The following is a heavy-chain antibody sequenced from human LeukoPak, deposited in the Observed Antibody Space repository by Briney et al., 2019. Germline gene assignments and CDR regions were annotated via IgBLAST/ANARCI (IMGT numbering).Heavy chain of an antibody. J-gene: IGHJ4*02. V-gene: IGHV5-51*01. CDR2: IYPGDSDT. CDR3: ARGRGLRFLEWAFDY. Sequence: GESPKISCKGSGYSFTSYWIGWVRQMPGKGLEWMGIIYPGDSDTRYSPSFQGQVTISADKSISTAYLQWSSLKASDTAMYYCARGRGLRFLEWAFDYWGQGTLVTVSS. CDR1: GYSFTSYW. D-gene: IGHD3-3*01.